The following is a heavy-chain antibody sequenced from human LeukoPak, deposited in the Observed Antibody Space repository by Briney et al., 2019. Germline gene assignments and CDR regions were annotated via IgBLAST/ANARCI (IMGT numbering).Heavy chain of an antibody. CDR2: LYTGGGT. CDR3: TRSGYRHPYHFDS. CDR1: GFSVRTTY. V-gene: IGHV3-53*01. J-gene: IGHJ4*02. D-gene: IGHD3-22*01. Sequence: GGSLRLACAASGFSVRTTYMSWVRQAPGKGLEWVSVLYTGGGTDHADSVKGRFTISRDNSKNTLSLQMNSLRAEDTAIYYCTRSGYRHPYHFDSWGQGTLVTVSS.